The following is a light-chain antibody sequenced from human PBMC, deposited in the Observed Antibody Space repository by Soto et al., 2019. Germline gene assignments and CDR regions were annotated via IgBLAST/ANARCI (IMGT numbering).Light chain of an antibody. CDR1: QSVSSY. CDR2: DAS. Sequence: EIVLTQSPATLSLSPGERATLSCRASQSVSSYLAWYQQKPGQAPRLLIYDASNRATGIPARFSGSGSGTDFTRTISSLEPEDLAVYYCQQRSNWITFGQGTRLEIK. CDR3: QQRSNWIT. J-gene: IGKJ5*01. V-gene: IGKV3-11*01.